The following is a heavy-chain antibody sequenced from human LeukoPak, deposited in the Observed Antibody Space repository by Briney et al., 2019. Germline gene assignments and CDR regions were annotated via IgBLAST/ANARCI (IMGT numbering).Heavy chain of an antibody. D-gene: IGHD6-19*01. CDR1: VYTFTGYY. J-gene: IGHJ6*02. CDR3: ARQMTIAVAGNPMVAYGMDV. Sequence: ASVKVSCKASVYTFTGYYMHWVRQAPGQGLEWMGWINPNSGGTNYAQKFQGWVTMTRDTSISTAYMELSRLRSDDTAVYYCARQMTIAVAGNPMVAYGMDVWGQGTTVTVSS. CDR2: INPNSGGT. V-gene: IGHV1-2*04.